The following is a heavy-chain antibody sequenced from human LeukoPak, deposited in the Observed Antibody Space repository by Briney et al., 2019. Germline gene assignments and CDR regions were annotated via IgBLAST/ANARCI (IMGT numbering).Heavy chain of an antibody. J-gene: IGHJ6*02. V-gene: IGHV1-18*01. Sequence: GASVKVSCKASGYTFTSYGISWVRQAPGQGLEWMGWVSAYNGNANYPQKFQGRVTMTTDTSTSTAYIELRSLRSDDTAVYYCARDLSSSGAGLYYYGMDVWGQGTTVTVSS. CDR3: ARDLSSSGAGLYYYGMDV. CDR2: VSAYNGNA. D-gene: IGHD6-6*01. CDR1: GYTFTSYG.